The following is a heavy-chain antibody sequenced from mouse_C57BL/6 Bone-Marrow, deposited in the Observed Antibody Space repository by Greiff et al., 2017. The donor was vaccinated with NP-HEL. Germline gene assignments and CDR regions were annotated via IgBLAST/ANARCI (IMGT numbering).Heavy chain of an antibody. CDR3: ARRDYDGYYYAMDY. CDR1: GYAFSSSW. D-gene: IGHD2-4*01. Sequence: QVQLQHSGPELVKPGASVKISCKASGYAFSSSWMNWVKQRPGKGLEWIGRIYPGDGDTNYNGKFKGKATLTADKSSSTAYMQLSSLTSEDSAVYFCARRDYDGYYYAMDYWGQGTSVTVSS. V-gene: IGHV1-82*01. CDR2: IYPGDGDT. J-gene: IGHJ4*01.